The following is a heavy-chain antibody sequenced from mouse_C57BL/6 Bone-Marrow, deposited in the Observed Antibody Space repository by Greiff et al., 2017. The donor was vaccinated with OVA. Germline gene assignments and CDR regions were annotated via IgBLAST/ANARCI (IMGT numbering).Heavy chain of an antibody. CDR1: GFSFNTYA. CDR3: VRQHGYYTGGFAY. J-gene: IGHJ3*01. D-gene: IGHD2-3*01. V-gene: IGHV10-1*01. CDR2: IRSKSNNYAT. Sequence: EVKLMESGGGLVQPKGSLKLSCAASGFSFNTYAMNWVRQAPGKGLEWVARIRSKSNNYATYYADSVENRFTISRDDSESMLYLQMNNLKTEDTAMYYCVRQHGYYTGGFAYWGQGTLVTVSA.